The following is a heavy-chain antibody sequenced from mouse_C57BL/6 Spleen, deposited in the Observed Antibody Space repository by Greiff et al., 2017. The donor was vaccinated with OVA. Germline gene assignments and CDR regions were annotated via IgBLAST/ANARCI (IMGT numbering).Heavy chain of an antibody. CDR1: GFTFSDYG. V-gene: IGHV5-17*01. J-gene: IGHJ3*01. Sequence: EVQLQESGGGLVKPGGSLKLSCAASGFTFSDYGMHWVRQAPEKGLEWVAYISSGSSTIYYADTVKGRFTISRDNAKNTLFLQMTSLRSEDTAMYYCARPEANWVFAYWGQGTLVTVSA. D-gene: IGHD4-1*01. CDR3: ARPEANWVFAY. CDR2: ISSGSSTI.